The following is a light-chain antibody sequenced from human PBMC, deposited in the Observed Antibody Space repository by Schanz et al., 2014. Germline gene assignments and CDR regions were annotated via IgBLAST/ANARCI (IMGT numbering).Light chain of an antibody. Sequence: EIVLTQSPGTLSLSPGERATLSCRASQSIITGYLAWYQQKPGQAPRLLISAASDRATGIPDRFSGSGSGTDFTLSISRLEPEDFAVFYCQLFRGSSYTFGHGTTLEIK. CDR1: QSIITGY. CDR3: QLFRGSSYT. V-gene: IGKV3-20*01. CDR2: AAS. J-gene: IGKJ2*01.